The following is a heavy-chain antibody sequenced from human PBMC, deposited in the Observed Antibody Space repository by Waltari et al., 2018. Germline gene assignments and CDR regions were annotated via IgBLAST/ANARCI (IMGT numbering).Heavy chain of an antibody. CDR1: GFTFSNAW. V-gene: IGHV3-15*07. CDR2: IKRKTEGETT. CDR3: TTDVYCSCTSCYDDESTPYYYGMDV. D-gene: IGHD2-2*01. J-gene: IGHJ6*02. Sequence: EVQLVESGGGLVKPGGSLRLSCAASGFTFSNAWMNWVSQAPGKGLDWVGRIKRKTEGETTYDAVPVKSRFTTSRDESKTTLYLQINSLKTDDTAVYYCTTDVYCSCTSCYDDESTPYYYGMDVWGQGTMVTVSS.